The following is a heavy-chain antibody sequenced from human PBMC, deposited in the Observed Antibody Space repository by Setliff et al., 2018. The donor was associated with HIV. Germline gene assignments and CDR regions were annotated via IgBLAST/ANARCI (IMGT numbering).Heavy chain of an antibody. Sequence: SGPTLVNPTQTLTLTCTSSGLSPSTSGVGVGWIRQSPGKALEWLAFIYWNNNKHYSTSLKSRLTVTKDTSKNRVVFTMTNMDPVDTATYYCAYSGRQLRGPYFDFWGQGTPVTVSS. J-gene: IGHJ4*02. V-gene: IGHV2-5*01. D-gene: IGHD1-1*01. CDR1: GLSPSTSGVG. CDR3: AYSGRQLRGPYFDF. CDR2: IYWNNNK.